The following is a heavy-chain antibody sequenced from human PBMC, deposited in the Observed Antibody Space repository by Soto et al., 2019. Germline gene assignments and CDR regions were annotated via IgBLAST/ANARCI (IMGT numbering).Heavy chain of an antibody. D-gene: IGHD6-13*01. CDR2: FAPEDGGT. CDR3: ATAPRLLAAAGLLDY. Sequence: ASVKVSCTASGYTLTKLSMHWVRQAPGKGLEWMGGFAPEDGGTIYAQKFQGRVTMTEDTSTDTAYTELTSLSSEDPDMYYCATAPRLLAAAGLLDYWGQGTLVTVSS. V-gene: IGHV1-24*01. J-gene: IGHJ4*02. CDR1: GYTLTKLS.